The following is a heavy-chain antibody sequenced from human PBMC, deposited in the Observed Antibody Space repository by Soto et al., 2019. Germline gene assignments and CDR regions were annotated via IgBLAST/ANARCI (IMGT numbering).Heavy chain of an antibody. CDR2: IYPGDSDT. D-gene: IGHD3-16*01. CDR1: GYLFSSNW. Sequence: PGESLTISCKRSGYLFSSNWIAWVRQMPGKGLEWVGDIYPGDSDTTYSPSFAGQVTMSVDKSLNSAYLHWRSLKASDSGIYYCERRDWAGHSPTTFGLRGQGTLVTVFS. CDR3: ERRDWAGHSPTTFGL. J-gene: IGHJ4*02. V-gene: IGHV5-51*01.